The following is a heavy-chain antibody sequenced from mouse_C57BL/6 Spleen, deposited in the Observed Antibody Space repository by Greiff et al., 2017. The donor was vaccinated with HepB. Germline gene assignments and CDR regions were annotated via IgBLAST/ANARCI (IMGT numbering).Heavy chain of an antibody. D-gene: IGHD4-1*02. J-gene: IGHJ2*01. CDR1: GFTFSDYG. V-gene: IGHV5-15*01. CDR2: ISNLAYSI. Sequence: EVQGVESGGGLVQPGGSLKLSCAASGFTFSDYGMAWVRQAPRKGPEWVAFISNLAYSIYYADTVTGRLTISRENAKNTLYLEMSSLRSEDTAMYYCARLNWDDYFDYWGQGTTLTVSS. CDR3: ARLNWDDYFDY.